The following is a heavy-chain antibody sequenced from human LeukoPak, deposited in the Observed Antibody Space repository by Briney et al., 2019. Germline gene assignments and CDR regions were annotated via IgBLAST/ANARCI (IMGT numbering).Heavy chain of an antibody. CDR1: GFIFSIYS. D-gene: IGHD3-10*01. V-gene: IGHV3-21*01. Sequence: GGSLRLSCAASGFIFSIYSMNWVRQAPGKGLEWVSSISSSSIYIYYADSVKGRFTISRDNAKNSLYLQMNSLRAEDTAVYYCARVAKYYYGSETYYFFEHWGQGTPVTASS. J-gene: IGHJ4*02. CDR2: ISSSSIYI. CDR3: ARVAKYYYGSETYYFFEH.